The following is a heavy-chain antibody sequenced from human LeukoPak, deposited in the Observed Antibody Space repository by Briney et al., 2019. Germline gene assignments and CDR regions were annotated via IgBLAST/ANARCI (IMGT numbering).Heavy chain of an antibody. Sequence: GGSLKLSCAASGFTVSSNYMSWVRQAPGKGLECVAVISFDGTNEYYADSVKGRFTISRDDSKNTLYLQMNGLRIDDTAVYYCARDLSIDYWGRGTLVTVSS. CDR1: GFTVSSNY. CDR2: ISFDGTNE. CDR3: ARDLSIDY. V-gene: IGHV3-30*03. J-gene: IGHJ4*02.